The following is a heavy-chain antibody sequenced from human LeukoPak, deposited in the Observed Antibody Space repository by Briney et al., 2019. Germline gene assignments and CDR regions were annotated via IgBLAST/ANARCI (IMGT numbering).Heavy chain of an antibody. J-gene: IGHJ4*02. V-gene: IGHV4-34*01. CDR3: ARAITGDPPGVGYYFDY. CDR2: INHSGST. Sequence: SETLSLTCAVYGGSFSGYYWSWIRQPPGKGLEWIGEINHSGSTNYNPSLKSRVTISVDTSKNQFSLKLSSVTAADTAVYYCARAITGDPPGVGYYFDYWGQGTLVTVSS. CDR1: GGSFSGYY. D-gene: IGHD7-27*01.